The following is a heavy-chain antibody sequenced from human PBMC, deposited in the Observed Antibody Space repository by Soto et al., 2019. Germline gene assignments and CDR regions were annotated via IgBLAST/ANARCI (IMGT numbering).Heavy chain of an antibody. CDR3: ARGNHPVLLWFGERRYYFDY. CDR1: GYTFTGYY. V-gene: IGHV1-2*04. Sequence: GASVKVSCKVSGYTFTGYYMHWVRQAPGQGLEWMGWINPNSGGTNYAQKFQGWVTMTRDTSISTAYMELSRLRSDDTAVYYCARGNHPVLLWFGERRYYFDYWGQGTLVTVSS. D-gene: IGHD3-10*01. CDR2: INPNSGGT. J-gene: IGHJ4*02.